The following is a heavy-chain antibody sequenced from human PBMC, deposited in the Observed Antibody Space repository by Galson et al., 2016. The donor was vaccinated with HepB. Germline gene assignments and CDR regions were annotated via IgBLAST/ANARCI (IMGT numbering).Heavy chain of an antibody. J-gene: IGHJ6*02. Sequence: ETLSLTCTVSGASISGYYLSWIRQPPGKGLEWIGYIYYSGRPNYNPSLKSRVTISVDTSKNQFFLKLSSVTAADTAVYYCARDDSGGWYGFHYGMDVWGQGTTVTVSS. CDR1: GASISGYY. CDR2: IYYSGRP. V-gene: IGHV4-59*01. D-gene: IGHD6-19*01. CDR3: ARDDSGGWYGFHYGMDV.